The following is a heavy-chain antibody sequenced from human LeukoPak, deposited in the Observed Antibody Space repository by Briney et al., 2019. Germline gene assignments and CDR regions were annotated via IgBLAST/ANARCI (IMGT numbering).Heavy chain of an antibody. CDR1: GFTFEDYA. J-gene: IGHJ4*02. CDR2: ISWNSGSI. Sequence: GGSLRLSCAASGFTFEDYAMHWGRQAPGKGLEWVSGISWNSGSIGYADSVKGRFTISRDNAKNSLYLQMNSLRAEDMAVYYCAKDSKARYGSGSYYTFDCWGQGTLVTVSS. CDR3: AKDSKARYGSGSYYTFDC. D-gene: IGHD3-10*01. V-gene: IGHV3-9*03.